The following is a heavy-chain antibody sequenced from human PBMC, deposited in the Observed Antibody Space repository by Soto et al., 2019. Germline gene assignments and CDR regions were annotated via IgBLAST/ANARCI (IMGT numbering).Heavy chain of an antibody. J-gene: IGHJ4*02. CDR3: AHRPSGWYLFDY. CDR1: GYSFTTYW. V-gene: IGHV5-51*01. D-gene: IGHD6-19*01. Sequence: PGESLKISCKGSGYSFTTYWIAWVRQMPGKGLECMGIIYPGDSDTRYSPSFQGQVTISADKSINTAYLQWSSLKASDTATYYCAHRPSGWYLFDYWGQGTLVTVSS. CDR2: IYPGDSDT.